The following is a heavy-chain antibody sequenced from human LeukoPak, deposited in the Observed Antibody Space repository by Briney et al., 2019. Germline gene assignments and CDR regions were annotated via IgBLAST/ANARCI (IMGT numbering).Heavy chain of an antibody. CDR2: ISNSGVAT. J-gene: IGHJ5*02. Sequence: PGGSLRLSCAASGFAFSNYAMNWVRQAPGKGLEWISGISNSGVATNYADSVKGRFTTFRDNSKNMLYLQMNGLRAEDTAVYYCAKDWNPSPNWFGPWGQGALVIVSS. V-gene: IGHV3-23*01. D-gene: IGHD1-1*01. CDR1: GFAFSNYA. CDR3: AKDWNPSPNWFGP.